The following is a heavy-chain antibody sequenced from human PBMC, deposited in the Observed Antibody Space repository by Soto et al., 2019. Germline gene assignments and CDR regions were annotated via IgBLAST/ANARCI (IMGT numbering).Heavy chain of an antibody. CDR3: ARGRSHDFASGPPPKFDP. V-gene: IGHV3-13*05. J-gene: IGHJ5*02. CDR2: IGTLLDP. D-gene: IGHD3-10*01. CDR1: GFAFKTHD. Sequence: EVQLVESGGGMVQPGGSLRLSCVASGFAFKTHDMHWVRQITGEGLEWVSGIGTLLDPFYADSVRGRFTISREHAKTSVHLQMMSLRTGDTGVDYCARGRSHDFASGPPPKFDPRGQLTLVTVSS.